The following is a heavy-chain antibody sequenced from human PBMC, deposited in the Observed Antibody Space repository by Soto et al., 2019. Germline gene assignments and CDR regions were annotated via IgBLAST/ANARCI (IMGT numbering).Heavy chain of an antibody. D-gene: IGHD4-17*01. CDR3: TVYGGKGAFDS. CDR1: GFTFSDHY. V-gene: IGHV3-72*01. Sequence: PGGSLRLSCATSGFTFSDHYMDWVRQAPGKGLEWVGRIRNKANSYTTVFAASVKGRFILSRDDSKNMLYLQMNSLKTEDTAMYYCTVYGGKGAFDSWGQGTLVTVSS. J-gene: IGHJ4*02. CDR2: IRNKANSYTT.